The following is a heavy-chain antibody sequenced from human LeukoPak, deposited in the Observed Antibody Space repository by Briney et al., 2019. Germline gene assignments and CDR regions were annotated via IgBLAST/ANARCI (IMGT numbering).Heavy chain of an antibody. Sequence: SGPTLVNPTQTLTLTCTFSGFSLSTTGMCVSWIRQPPVKALEWLARFEWDVDKHYSKSLKTRLTISKDTSKNQVVLTMTNMDPADTATYYCARTMGQYYYDSSGYPFDYWGQGTLVTVSS. CDR3: ARTMGQYYYDSSGYPFDY. CDR2: FEWDVDK. D-gene: IGHD3-22*01. V-gene: IGHV2-70*11. J-gene: IGHJ4*02. CDR1: GFSLSTTGMC.